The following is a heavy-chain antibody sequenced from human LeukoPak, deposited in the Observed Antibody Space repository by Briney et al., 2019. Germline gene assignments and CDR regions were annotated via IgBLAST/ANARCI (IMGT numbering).Heavy chain of an antibody. CDR1: GGSISSGSYY. CDR2: IYTSGST. J-gene: IGHJ4*02. CDR3: AREDYDILTGYSPFDY. D-gene: IGHD3-9*01. Sequence: PSETLSLTCTVSGGSISSGSYYWSWIRQPAGKGLEWIGRIYTSGSTNYNPSLKRRVTISVDTSKNQFSLKLSSATAADTAVYYCAREDYDILTGYSPFDYWGQGTLVTVSS. V-gene: IGHV4-61*02.